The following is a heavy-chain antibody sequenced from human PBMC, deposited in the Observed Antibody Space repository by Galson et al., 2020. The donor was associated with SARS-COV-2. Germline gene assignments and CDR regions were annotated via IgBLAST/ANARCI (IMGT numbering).Heavy chain of an antibody. CDR3: TRLRGNDFGTAVGPFDC. D-gene: IGHD3-16*01. J-gene: IGHJ3*01. Sequence: GSLRLYCAASGFTFDDFGMSWVRDVPGKGLEWVCGINWSGASTGYADSVKGRFSISRDNAGNSMYLQMNSLGAEDTALYYCTRLRGNDFGTAVGPFDCWGQGTMVTVSS. CDR1: GFTFDDFG. CDR2: INWSGAST. V-gene: IGHV3-20*04.